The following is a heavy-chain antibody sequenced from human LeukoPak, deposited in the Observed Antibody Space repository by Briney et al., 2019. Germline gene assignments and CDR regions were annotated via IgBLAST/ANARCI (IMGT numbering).Heavy chain of an antibody. Sequence: GGSLRLSCAASGFTFSSYGMHWVRQAPGKGLEWVAFIRYDGSNKYYADSVKGRFTISRDNSKNTLYLQMNSLRAEDTAVYYCAKDGVPAAPFDYWGQGTLVTVSS. J-gene: IGHJ4*02. CDR2: IRYDGSNK. V-gene: IGHV3-30*02. D-gene: IGHD2-2*01. CDR1: GFTFSSYG. CDR3: AKDGVPAAPFDY.